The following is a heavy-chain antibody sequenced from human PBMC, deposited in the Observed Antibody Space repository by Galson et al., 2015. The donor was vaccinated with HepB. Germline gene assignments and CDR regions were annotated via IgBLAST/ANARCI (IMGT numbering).Heavy chain of an antibody. J-gene: IGHJ5*02. CDR1: DDSISNTSYY. V-gene: IGHV4-39*01. D-gene: IGHD2-2*01. CDR2: LSYSGST. Sequence: SETLSLTCTVSDDSISNTSYYWGWIRQPPGKGLEWIGSLSYSGSTYYNRSLKGRIAISIDTSNNQFSLNLNSVTAADAAVYYCARHEANVLVVPAAMGRRMSLFAAENNWFDPWGHGTLVTVSS. CDR3: ARHEANVLVVPAAMGRRMSLFAAENNWFDP.